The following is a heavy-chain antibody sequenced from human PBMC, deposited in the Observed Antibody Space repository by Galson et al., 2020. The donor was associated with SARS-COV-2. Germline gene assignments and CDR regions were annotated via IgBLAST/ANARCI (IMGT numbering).Heavy chain of an antibody. CDR3: ARGRSEFDL. CDR1: GFTFDAYA. Sequence: GKSLKISCDAPGFTFDAYAMTWVRQAPGKGLEWVSNIVWNGGSTNYPDSLEGRFTISRANAKNSLYLQMHSLRAEDTSFYYCARGRSEFDLWGQGSLVIVSS. J-gene: IGHJ4*02. CDR2: IVWNGGST. V-gene: IGHV3-20*04.